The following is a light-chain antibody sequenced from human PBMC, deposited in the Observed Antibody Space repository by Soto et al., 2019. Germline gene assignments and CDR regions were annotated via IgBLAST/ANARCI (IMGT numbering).Light chain of an antibody. J-gene: IGKJ1*01. CDR2: GAS. CDR3: QQYGSLSWT. Sequence: EIVLTQSPGTLSLSPGEGATLSCRASQNVDSNYLAWYQQKPGQAPRIILFGASGRATGIPDRFSGSGSGTDFTLTIRRMETEHFAVYYCQQYGSLSWTFGQGTKVDIK. CDR1: QNVDSNY. V-gene: IGKV3-20*01.